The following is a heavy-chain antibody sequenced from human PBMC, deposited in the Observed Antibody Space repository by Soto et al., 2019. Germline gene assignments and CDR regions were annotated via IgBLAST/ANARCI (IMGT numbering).Heavy chain of an antibody. CDR3: ARDVIAAAGNFDY. Sequence: SVKVSCKASGGTFSSYAISWVRQAPGQGLEWMGGIIPIFGTANYAQKFQGRVTITADESTSTAYMELSSLRSEDTAVYYCARDVIAAAGNFDYWGQGTLVTVSS. V-gene: IGHV1-69*13. CDR2: IIPIFGTA. D-gene: IGHD6-13*01. J-gene: IGHJ4*02. CDR1: GGTFSSYA.